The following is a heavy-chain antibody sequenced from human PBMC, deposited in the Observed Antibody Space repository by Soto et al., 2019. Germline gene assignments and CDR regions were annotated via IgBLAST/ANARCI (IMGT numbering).Heavy chain of an antibody. Sequence: QVQLQQWGAGLLKPSETLSLTCAVFGGSVNSGNYYWSWIRQPPGKGLEWIGAMSHSGGTHSNPSLKIRVTISVETSKNQFSLKMSSVTAADTALYYCARVERGTATTVVDAFDIWGPGTMVTVSS. V-gene: IGHV4-34*01. CDR3: ARVERGTATTVVDAFDI. J-gene: IGHJ3*02. D-gene: IGHD1-7*01. CDR1: GGSVNSGNYY. CDR2: MSHSGGT.